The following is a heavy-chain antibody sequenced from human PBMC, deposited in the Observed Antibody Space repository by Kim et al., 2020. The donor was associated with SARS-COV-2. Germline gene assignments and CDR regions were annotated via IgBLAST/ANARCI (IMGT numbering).Heavy chain of an antibody. V-gene: IGHV3-72*01. Sequence: GGSLRLSCATSGFTFSNHYIHWVRQAPGKGLEWVARTRNNGNSNNSAYAATVQVSITSARDKTTSSLYLQINSLEAKATADYYSARVHIGGFDSWCQG. CDR2: TRNNGNSNNS. CDR1: GFTFSNHY. J-gene: IGHJ4*02. D-gene: IGHD2-15*01. CDR3: ARVHIGGFDS.